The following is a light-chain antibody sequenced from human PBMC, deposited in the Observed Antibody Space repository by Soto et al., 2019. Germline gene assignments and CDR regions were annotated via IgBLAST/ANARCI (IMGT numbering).Light chain of an antibody. CDR3: LQHNSYPPT. V-gene: IGKV1-17*01. J-gene: IGKJ4*01. CDR2: AAS. CDR1: QGIGSD. Sequence: DIQMTQSPSSLSASVGDRVTITCRASQGIGSDLGWYQQKPGKAPKRLIYAASSLQSGVPSRFCGSGSGTSVTLTISSLPLEDCATYYYLQHNSYPPTFGGGTKVEIK.